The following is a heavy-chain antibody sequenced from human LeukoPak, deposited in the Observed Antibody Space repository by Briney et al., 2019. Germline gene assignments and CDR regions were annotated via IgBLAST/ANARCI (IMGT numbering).Heavy chain of an antibody. J-gene: IGHJ4*02. D-gene: IGHD2-15*01. V-gene: IGHV3-7*01. CDR2: IKQDGSEK. CDR1: GFTFSTYW. CDR3: AREVGICSGGSCYFRFDF. Sequence: GGSLRLSCAASGFTFSTYWMNWVRQAPGKGLEWVANIKQDGSEKYYVDSVKGRFTISRDNAKNSLYLQMDSLRAEDTAVYYCAREVGICSGGSCYFRFDFWGQGTPVTVSS.